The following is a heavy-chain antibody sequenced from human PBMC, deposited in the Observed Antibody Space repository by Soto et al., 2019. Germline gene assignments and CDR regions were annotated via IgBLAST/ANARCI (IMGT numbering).Heavy chain of an antibody. CDR2: IDYTGHT. CDR1: GGTINTYF. CDR3: ARAPPGFDWRGFDY. D-gene: IGHD3-9*01. V-gene: IGHV4-59*01. J-gene: IGHJ4*02. Sequence: SETLSLTCTVSGGTINTYFWNWIRQPPGKGLQWIGHIDYTGHTIYNPSLESRVSMSLDTSNNQFSLRLSSVTAADTAVYYCARAPPGFDWRGFDYWGQGTLVTVSS.